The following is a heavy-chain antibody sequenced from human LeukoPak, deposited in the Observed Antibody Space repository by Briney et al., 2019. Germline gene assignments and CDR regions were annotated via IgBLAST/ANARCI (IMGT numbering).Heavy chain of an antibody. D-gene: IGHD4/OR15-4a*01. CDR1: GFLFSKYW. CDR3: ARRAGAYSHPYDY. V-gene: IGHV3-7*03. J-gene: IGHJ4*02. CDR2: IKEDDSEI. Sequence: GGSLRLSCAVSGFLFSKYWMTWVRQAPGKGLEWVANIKEDDSEIYYVDSVKGRFTISRDNAKNSLYLQMSSLRAEDTAVYYCARRAGAYSHPYDYWGQGTLVTVSS.